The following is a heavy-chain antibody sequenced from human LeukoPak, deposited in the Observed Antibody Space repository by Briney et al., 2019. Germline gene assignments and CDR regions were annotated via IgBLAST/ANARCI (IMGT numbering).Heavy chain of an antibody. D-gene: IGHD6-13*01. CDR2: IKQDGSEK. Sequence: GGSLRLSCAASGFTFSSYWMSWVRQAPGKGLEWVANIKQDGSEKYYVDSVKGRFTISRDNAENSLYLQMNSLRAEDTAVYYCARTGSSSWAPYYYYGMDVWGQGTTVTVSS. J-gene: IGHJ6*02. CDR1: GFTFSSYW. V-gene: IGHV3-7*01. CDR3: ARTGSSSWAPYYYYGMDV.